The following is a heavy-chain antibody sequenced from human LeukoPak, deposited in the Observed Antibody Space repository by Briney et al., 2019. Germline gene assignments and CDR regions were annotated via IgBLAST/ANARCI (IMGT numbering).Heavy chain of an antibody. V-gene: IGHV3-7*03. D-gene: IGHD3-3*01. CDR2: IKNDGTVK. CDR1: GFTFSYHW. Sequence: GGSLRLSCAASGFTFSYHWMTWVRQAPGKGLEWVANIKNDGTVKNYVDSVKGRFTISRDNAKNSLYLQMNSLRAEDTAVYYCARSPTYYDFWSGYPNDRQYFDYWGQGTLVTVSS. CDR3: ARSPTYYDFWSGYPNDRQYFDY. J-gene: IGHJ4*02.